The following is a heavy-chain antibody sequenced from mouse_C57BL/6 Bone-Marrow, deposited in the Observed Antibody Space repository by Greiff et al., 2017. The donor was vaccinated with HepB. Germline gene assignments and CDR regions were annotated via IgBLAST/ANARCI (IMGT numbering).Heavy chain of an antibody. J-gene: IGHJ2*01. V-gene: IGHV1-50*01. CDR3: ARGTTVVAIDY. CDR1: GYTFTSYW. CDR2: IDPSDSYT. Sequence: QVQLQQPGAELVKPGASVKLSCKASGYTFTSYWMQWVKQRPGQGLEWIGEIDPSDSYTNYNQKFKGKATLTVDTSSSTAYMQLSSLTSEDSAVYYWARGTTVVAIDYWGQGTTLTVSS. D-gene: IGHD1-1*01.